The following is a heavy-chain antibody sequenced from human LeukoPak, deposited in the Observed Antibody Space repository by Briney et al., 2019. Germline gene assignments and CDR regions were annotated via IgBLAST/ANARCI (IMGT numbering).Heavy chain of an antibody. D-gene: IGHD4-17*01. CDR3: ARDSMDYGDIYFFDY. Sequence: TGGSLRLSCAASGFTFSSYSLHWVRQAPGKGLEWVSYISSSSNTIYYADSVKGRFTLSRDNAKNSLYLRMNSLRDEDTAVYYCARDSMDYGDIYFFDYWGQGTLVTVSS. V-gene: IGHV3-48*02. CDR2: ISSSSNTI. CDR1: GFTFSSYS. J-gene: IGHJ4*02.